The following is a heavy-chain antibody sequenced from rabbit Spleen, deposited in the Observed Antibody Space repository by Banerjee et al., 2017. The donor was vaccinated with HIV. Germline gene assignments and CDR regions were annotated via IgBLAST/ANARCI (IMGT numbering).Heavy chain of an antibody. CDR2: IVPIFGVT. Sequence: QEQLVESGGGLVKPGASLTLICTASGFSFSSGYDMCWVRQAPGKGLEWIGYIVPIFGVTYYANWVNGRFTISSHNAQNTLYLQLNSLTAADTATYFCVREAGYGGYGDGNLWGPGTLVTVS. CDR1: GFSFSSGYD. J-gene: IGHJ4*01. CDR3: VREAGYGGYGDGNL. V-gene: IGHV1S43*01. D-gene: IGHD6-1*01.